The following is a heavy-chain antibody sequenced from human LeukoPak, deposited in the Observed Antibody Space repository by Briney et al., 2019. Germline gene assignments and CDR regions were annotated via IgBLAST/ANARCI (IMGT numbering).Heavy chain of an antibody. V-gene: IGHV4-4*07. CDR3: ARDTRSKGDKSYYYYYYMDV. CDR2: IYISGST. D-gene: IGHD2-21*02. Sequence: PSETLSLTCTVSGGSISSYYWSWIRQPAGKGLEWIGRIYISGSTNYNPSLKSRVTMSVDTSKNQFSLKLSSVTAADTAVYYCARDTRSKGDKSYYYYYYMDVWGKGTTVTVSS. CDR1: GGSISSYY. J-gene: IGHJ6*03.